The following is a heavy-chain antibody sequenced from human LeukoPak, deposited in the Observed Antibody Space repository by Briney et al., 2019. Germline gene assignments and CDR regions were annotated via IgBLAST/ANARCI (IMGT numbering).Heavy chain of an antibody. Sequence: WETQSLICTVSGISISSYYWTWIRQPAGKGLEWIGRIYTSVASNYNPSLKSRVTMSVDTSKNQFSLKMSSVTAADTAVYYCARDASIFGPSYYFDFWGQGTVVTVSS. D-gene: IGHD3-3*01. J-gene: IGHJ4*02. CDR2: IYTSVAS. CDR3: ARDASIFGPSYYFDF. CDR1: GISISSYY. V-gene: IGHV4-4*07.